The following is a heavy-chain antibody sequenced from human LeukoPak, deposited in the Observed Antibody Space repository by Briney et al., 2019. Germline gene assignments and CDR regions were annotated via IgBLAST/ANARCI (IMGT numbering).Heavy chain of an antibody. CDR2: INPNSGGT. J-gene: IGHJ4*02. D-gene: IGHD3-10*01. CDR1: GYTFTGYY. CDR3: ARDRYYYGSGSYLEDY. V-gene: IGHV1-2*02. Sequence: ASVKVSCKASGYTFTGYYMHWVRQAPGQGLEWMGWINPNSGGTNYGQKFQGRVTMTRDTSISTAYMELSRLRSDDTAVYYCARDRYYYGSGSYLEDYWGQGTLVTVSS.